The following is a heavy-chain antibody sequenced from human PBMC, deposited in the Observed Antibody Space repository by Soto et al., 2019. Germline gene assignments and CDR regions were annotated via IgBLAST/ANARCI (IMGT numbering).Heavy chain of an antibody. J-gene: IGHJ5*02. V-gene: IGHV3-23*01. CDR1: GFTFSRYA. CDR2: ISGSGGST. Sequence: EVQLLESGGGLVQPGGSLRLSCAASGFTFSRYAMSWVRQAPGKGLEWVSAISGSGGSTYYADSVKGQFTISRDNSKNTLYLQMNSLGAEDTAVYYCAKGGDYGSGLFDPWGQGTLVTVSS. D-gene: IGHD3-10*01. CDR3: AKGGDYGSGLFDP.